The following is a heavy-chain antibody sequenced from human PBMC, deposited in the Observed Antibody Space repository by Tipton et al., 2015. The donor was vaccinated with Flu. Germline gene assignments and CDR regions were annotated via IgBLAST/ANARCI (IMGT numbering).Heavy chain of an antibody. CDR2: ISAYNGNT. D-gene: IGHD5-18*01. Sequence: QLVQSGAEVKKPGASVKVSCKASGYTFPSYGISWVRQAPGQGPEWKGWISAYNGNTNYAQKLQGRVTMTKGTSTSTDYTELRSLCSDDTAVYYWARNNGYCYGVDYFDYWGQGTLVTVSS. J-gene: IGHJ4*02. CDR3: ARNNGYCYGVDYFDY. V-gene: IGHV1-18*01. CDR1: GYTFPSYG.